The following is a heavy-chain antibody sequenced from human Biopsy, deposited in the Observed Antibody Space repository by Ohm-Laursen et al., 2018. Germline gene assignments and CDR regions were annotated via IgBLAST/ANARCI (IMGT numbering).Heavy chain of an antibody. Sequence: TLSLACTVSGGSISSDYWSWIRQTPGKGLEWIGYIYYSGDTNYNPSLKSRVTISVDTSKNQFSLRLNSVTAADTAVYYCARATNSTGWPYYYFYGMDVWGQGTTVTVSS. J-gene: IGHJ6*02. CDR2: IYYSGDT. D-gene: IGHD2/OR15-2a*01. CDR1: GGSISSDY. CDR3: ARATNSTGWPYYYFYGMDV. V-gene: IGHV4-59*01.